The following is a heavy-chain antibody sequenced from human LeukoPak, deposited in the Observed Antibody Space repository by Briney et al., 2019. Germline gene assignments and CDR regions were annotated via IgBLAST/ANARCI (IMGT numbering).Heavy chain of an antibody. J-gene: IGHJ3*02. V-gene: IGHV3-74*01. D-gene: IGHD2-2*01. CDR1: GFMFSSYW. CDR3: ARGPGAFDI. CDR2: INSDGSST. Sequence: GGSLRLSCVASGFMFSSYWMNWDRQAQGKGLVWVSRINSDGSSTSYADSVKGRFTISRDNAKNTLFLQMNSLRAEDTAVYYCARGPGAFDIWGQETTATVSS.